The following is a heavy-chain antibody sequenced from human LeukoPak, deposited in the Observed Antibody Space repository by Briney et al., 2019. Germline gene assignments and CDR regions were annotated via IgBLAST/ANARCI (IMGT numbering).Heavy chain of an antibody. CDR1: GFTFSSYE. V-gene: IGHV3-48*03. J-gene: IGHJ3*02. CDR2: ISSSGSTI. D-gene: IGHD6-13*01. Sequence: GGSLRLSCAASGFTFSSYEMNWVRQAPGKGLEWVSYISSSGSTIYYADSVKGRFTISRDNAKNSLYLQMNSLRAEDTAVYYCARERSLHAFDIWGQGTMVTVSS. CDR3: ARERSLHAFDI.